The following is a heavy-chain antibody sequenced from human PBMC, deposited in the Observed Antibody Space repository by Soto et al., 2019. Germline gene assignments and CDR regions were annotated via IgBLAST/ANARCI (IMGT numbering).Heavy chain of an antibody. CDR1: GGTFSSYA. J-gene: IGHJ6*02. D-gene: IGHD3-10*01. CDR2: IIPICGTA. CDR3: LLTRRRPGSYYLVSHDQYYYYGMDV. V-gene: IGHV1-69*01. Sequence: QVQLVQSGAEVKKPWSSVKVSCKASGGTFSSYAISWVRQATGQGLEWMGGIIPICGTANYAQKFQGRVTITADESTSTASMELRSLRSGDTAVYYCLLTRRRPGSYYLVSHDQYYYYGMDVWGQETTITVSS.